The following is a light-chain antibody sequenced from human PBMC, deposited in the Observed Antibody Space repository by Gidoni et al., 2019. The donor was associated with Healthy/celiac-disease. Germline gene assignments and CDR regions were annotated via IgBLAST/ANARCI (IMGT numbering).Light chain of an antibody. Sequence: DIQPDKSTSSLSASVGDRVTITCRESQCISSYLNWYQQKPGKASKLLIYAASILKSGVPSRFSGSGSGTDFTLTISSLQPEDFATYYFQQSYSTPQTVGQGTKVEIK. V-gene: IGKV1-39*01. CDR2: AAS. J-gene: IGKJ1*01. CDR1: QCISSY. CDR3: QQSYSTPQT.